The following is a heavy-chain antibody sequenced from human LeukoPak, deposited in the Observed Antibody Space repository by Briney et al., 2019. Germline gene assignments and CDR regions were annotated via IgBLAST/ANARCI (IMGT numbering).Heavy chain of an antibody. CDR1: GGSFSGYY. J-gene: IGHJ4*02. V-gene: IGHV4-59*10. CDR3: ARVGVMVRGVITRGYFDY. Sequence: PSETLSLTCAVYGGSFSGYYWSWIRQPAGKGLEWIGRIYTSGSTDYNPSLKSRVTISVDTSKNQFSLKLSSVTAADTAVYYCARVGVMVRGVITRGYFDYWGQGTLVTVSS. CDR2: IYTSGST. D-gene: IGHD3-10*01.